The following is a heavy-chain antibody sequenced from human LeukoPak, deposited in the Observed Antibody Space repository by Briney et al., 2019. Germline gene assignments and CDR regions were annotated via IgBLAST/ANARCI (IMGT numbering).Heavy chain of an antibody. J-gene: IGHJ4*02. CDR1: GGSISSYY. V-gene: IGHV4-59*01. CDR2: IYYSGST. D-gene: IGHD3-10*01. CDR3: AGGSGSGTLGY. Sequence: PSGTLSLTCTVSGGSISSYYWSWIRQPPGKGLEWIGYIYYSGSTNYNPSLKSRVTISVDTSKNQFSLKLSSVTAADTAVYYCAGGSGSGTLGYWGQGTLVTVSS.